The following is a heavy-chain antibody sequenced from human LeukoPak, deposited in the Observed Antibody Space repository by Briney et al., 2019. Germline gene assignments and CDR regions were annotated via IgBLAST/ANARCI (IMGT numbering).Heavy chain of an antibody. CDR1: GFTFDDYG. D-gene: IGHD1-1*01. CDR2: INWNGGST. J-gene: IGHJ6*03. V-gene: IGHV3-20*04. Sequence: GGSLRLSCAASGFTFDDYGMSWVRQAPGKGLEWVSGINWNGGSTGYADSVKGRFTISRDNAKNSLYLQMNSLRAEDTAVYYCARRPSVLWNDGYYYYMDVWGKGTTVTISS. CDR3: ARRPSVLWNDGYYYYMDV.